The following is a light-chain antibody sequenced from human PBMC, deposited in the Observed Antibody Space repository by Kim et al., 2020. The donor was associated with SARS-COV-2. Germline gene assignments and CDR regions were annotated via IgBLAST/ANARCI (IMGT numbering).Light chain of an antibody. J-gene: IGKJ4*01. Sequence: DIQMTQFLSSLSASVGDRVTITCRASQSISSYLNWYQQKPGKAPKLLIYAASSLQSGVPSRFSGSGSGTDFTLTISSLQPEDFATYYCQQSYSTLALTFGGGTKLEIK. CDR3: QQSYSTLALT. V-gene: IGKV1-39*01. CDR2: AAS. CDR1: QSISSY.